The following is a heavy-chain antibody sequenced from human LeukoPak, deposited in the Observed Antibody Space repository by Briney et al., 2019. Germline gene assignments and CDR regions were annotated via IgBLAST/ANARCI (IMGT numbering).Heavy chain of an antibody. CDR3: ARFKGGTGFDY. J-gene: IGHJ4*02. V-gene: IGHV4-39*01. CDR2: ISSSGKA. Sequence: SETLSLTCTVSGGSITTSDFDWAWIRQPPGQGFEWIATISSSGKAYYYPSLMSRVTISVDTSKDQFSLDVTSVTAADTGLFYCARFKGGTGFDYWGRGILVIVS. D-gene: IGHD1-26*01. CDR1: GGSITTSDFD.